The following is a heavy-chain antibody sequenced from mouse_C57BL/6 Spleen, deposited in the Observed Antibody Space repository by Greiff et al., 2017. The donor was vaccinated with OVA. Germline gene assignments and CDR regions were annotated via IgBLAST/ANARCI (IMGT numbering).Heavy chain of an antibody. Sequence: EVMLVESGGGLVKPGGSLKLSCAASGFTFSDYGMHWVRQAPEKGLEWVAYISSGSSTIYYADTVKGRFTISRDNAKNTLFLQMTSLRSEDTAMYYCARAVKDYFDYWGQGTTLSVSS. V-gene: IGHV5-17*01. CDR1: GFTFSDYG. CDR2: ISSGSSTI. D-gene: IGHD1-3*01. CDR3: ARAVKDYFDY. J-gene: IGHJ2*01.